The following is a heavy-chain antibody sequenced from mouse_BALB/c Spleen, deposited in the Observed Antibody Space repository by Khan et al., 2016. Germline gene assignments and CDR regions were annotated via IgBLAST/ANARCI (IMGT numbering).Heavy chain of an antibody. J-gene: IGHJ1*01. V-gene: IGHV1S29*02. CDR1: GYTFTDYN. Sequence: VQLQQSGPDLVKPGASVKISCKASGYTFTDYNMHWVKQSHGKSLEWIGYIYPYNGGTGYNQKFKNKATLTVDNSSSTAYMELRSLTSEDSAVNYGARSNAWYFDVWGAGTTVTVSS. CDR3: ARSNAWYFDV. CDR2: IYPYNGGT.